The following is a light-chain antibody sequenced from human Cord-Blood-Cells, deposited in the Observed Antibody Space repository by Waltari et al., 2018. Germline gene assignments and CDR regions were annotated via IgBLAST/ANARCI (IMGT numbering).Light chain of an antibody. J-gene: IGKJ4*01. CDR3: QQSYSTPLT. V-gene: IGKV1-39*01. CDR1: QSISSY. CDR2: ASS. Sequence: DNQMTQSPSSLSASVGDRVTITCRASQSISSYLNWYQQKPGKAPKLLIYASSSLQSGVPSRFSGSVSGTDFTLTISSLQPEDFATYYCQQSYSTPLTFGGGTKVEIK.